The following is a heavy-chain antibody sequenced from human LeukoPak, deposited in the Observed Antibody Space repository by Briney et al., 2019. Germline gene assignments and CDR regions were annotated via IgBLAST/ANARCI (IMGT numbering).Heavy chain of an antibody. V-gene: IGHV3-21*01. Sequence: GGSLRLSCAASGFTFSSCSMNWVRQAPGKGLEWVSSISSSSSYIYYADSVKGRFTISRDNAKNSLYLQMNSLRAEDTAVYYCARERHDAFDIWGQGTMVTVSS. CDR3: ARERHDAFDI. J-gene: IGHJ3*02. CDR1: GFTFSSCS. CDR2: ISSSSSYI.